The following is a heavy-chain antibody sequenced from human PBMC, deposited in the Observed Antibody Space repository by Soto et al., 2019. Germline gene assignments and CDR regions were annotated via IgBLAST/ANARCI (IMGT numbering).Heavy chain of an antibody. Sequence: ETLSLTCTVSGGSISSSSYYWGWIRQPPGKGLEWIGSIYYSGSTYYNPSLKSRVTISVDTSKNQFPLKLSSVTAADTAVYYCARHEDDYGDVRAAFDIWGQGTMVT. CDR2: IYYSGST. CDR3: ARHEDDYGDVRAAFDI. D-gene: IGHD4-17*01. J-gene: IGHJ3*02. CDR1: GGSISSSSYY. V-gene: IGHV4-39*01.